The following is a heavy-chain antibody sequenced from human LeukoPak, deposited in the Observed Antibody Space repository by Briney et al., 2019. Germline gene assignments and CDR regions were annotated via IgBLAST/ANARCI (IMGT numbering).Heavy chain of an antibody. Sequence: GGSLRLSCAASGFTFSSSWMSWVRQAPVKGLEWVANIKQDGSEKYYVDSVKGRFTISRDNAKNSLYLQMNSLRAEDTAVYYCARRYFDLWGRGTLVTVSS. V-gene: IGHV3-7*01. CDR2: IKQDGSEK. J-gene: IGHJ2*01. CDR1: GFTFSSSW. CDR3: ARRYFDL.